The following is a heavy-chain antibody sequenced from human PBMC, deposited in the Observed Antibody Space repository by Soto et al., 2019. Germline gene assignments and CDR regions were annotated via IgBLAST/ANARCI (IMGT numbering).Heavy chain of an antibody. CDR2: ISAYNGNT. D-gene: IGHD2-2*01. Sequence: QVQLVQSGAEVKKPGASVKVSCKASGYTFISYGINWVRQAPGQGLEWMGWISAYNGNTNYAQKLQGRVTMTTDTPTSTAYMELRSLRSDDTAVYYCARDHLNLGYCISTICYFSYDIWGQGTMVTVSS. J-gene: IGHJ3*02. V-gene: IGHV1-18*01. CDR1: GYTFISYG. CDR3: ARDHLNLGYCISTICYFSYDI.